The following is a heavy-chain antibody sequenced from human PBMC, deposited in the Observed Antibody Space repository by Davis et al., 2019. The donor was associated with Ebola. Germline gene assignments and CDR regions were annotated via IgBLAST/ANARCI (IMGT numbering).Heavy chain of an antibody. J-gene: IGHJ5*01. D-gene: IGHD6-19*01. Sequence: MPSETLSLTCTVSGGSISSYYWSWIRQHPGKGLEWIGYIYYSGSTYYNPSLKSRVTISVDPSKNQFSLQLNSVTPEDTAVYYCARGSGWFDYWGQGTLVTVSS. CDR1: GGSISSYY. V-gene: IGHV4-59*06. CDR3: ARGSGWFDY. CDR2: IYYSGST.